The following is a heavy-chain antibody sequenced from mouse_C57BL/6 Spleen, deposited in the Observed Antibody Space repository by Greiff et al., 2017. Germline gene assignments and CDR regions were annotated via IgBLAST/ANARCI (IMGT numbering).Heavy chain of an antibody. Sequence: QVKLQQPGAELVKPGASVKMSCKASGYTFTSYWITWVKQRPGQGLEWIGDIYPGSGSTNYNEKFKSKATLTVDPASSTAYMQLSSLTSEDSAVHYCARRDITPVVPFAYWGQGTLVTVSA. CDR2: IYPGSGST. J-gene: IGHJ3*01. D-gene: IGHD1-1*01. V-gene: IGHV1-55*01. CDR1: GYTFTSYW. CDR3: ARRDITPVVPFAY.